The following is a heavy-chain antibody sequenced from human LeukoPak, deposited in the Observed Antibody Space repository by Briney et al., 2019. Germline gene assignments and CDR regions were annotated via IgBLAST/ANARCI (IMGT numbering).Heavy chain of an antibody. V-gene: IGHV5-51*01. J-gene: IGHJ4*02. CDR1: GYSFTSYW. Sequence: GESLKISCQGSGYSFTSYWLGWVRQMPGKGLEWMGIIYPGDSDTRYNASFQGQVTISADKSISSAYLQWSSLKASDTAMYYCARSGSRMKYFDYWGQGTLVTVSS. CDR3: ARSGSRMKYFDY. CDR2: IYPGDSDT. D-gene: IGHD3-10*01.